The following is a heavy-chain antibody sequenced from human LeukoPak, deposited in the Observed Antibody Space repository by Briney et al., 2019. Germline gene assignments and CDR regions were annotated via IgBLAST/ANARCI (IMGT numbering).Heavy chain of an antibody. V-gene: IGHV4-61*01. D-gene: IGHD1-26*01. CDR2: FYYSGTTTGTT. Sequence: PSETLSLTCTVSGGSISSSSYYWSWIRQPPGKGLEWIGYFYYSGTTTGTTNYNPSLESRVTISGDTSKNQFSLRLTSVTAADTAVYYCARGGSEWDRALWIWGQGTLVTVS. CDR3: ARGGSEWDRALWI. CDR1: GGSISSSSYY. J-gene: IGHJ3*02.